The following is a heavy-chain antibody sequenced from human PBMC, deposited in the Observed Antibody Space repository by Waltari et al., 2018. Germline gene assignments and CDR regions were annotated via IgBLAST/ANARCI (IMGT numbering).Heavy chain of an antibody. CDR2: IGSSSDYI. J-gene: IGHJ6*03. V-gene: IGHV3-21*01. Sequence: EVLLVESGGGLVTPGGSLRLSCAASGSNFKSYTMNWVRQAPGKGLEWVSSIGSSSDYIYYADSVKGRFTTSRDNARNSLYLQMSNLRAEDTAVYFCASHLEDFYYYMDVWGNGTTVTVSS. CDR1: GSNFKSYT. CDR3: ASHLEDFYYYMDV.